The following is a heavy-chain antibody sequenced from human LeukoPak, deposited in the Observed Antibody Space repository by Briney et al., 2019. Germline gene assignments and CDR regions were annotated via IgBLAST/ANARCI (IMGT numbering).Heavy chain of an antibody. V-gene: IGHV4-31*03. CDR1: GGSISSGGYY. Sequence: SETLSLTCTVSGGSISSGGYYWSWIRQHPGKGLEWIGYIYYSGSTYYNPSLKSRVTMSVDTSENQFSLKLSSVTAADTTVYYCATTVGSYFDYWSQGTLVTVSS. CDR3: ATTVGSYFDY. D-gene: IGHD3-16*01. J-gene: IGHJ4*02. CDR2: IYYSGST.